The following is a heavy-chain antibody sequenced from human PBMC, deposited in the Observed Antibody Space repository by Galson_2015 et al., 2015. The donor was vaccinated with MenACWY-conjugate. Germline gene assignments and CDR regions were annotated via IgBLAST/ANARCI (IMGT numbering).Heavy chain of an antibody. Sequence: QSGAEVTKPGASVKVFCKTSGNTFPRYGVSWVRQAPGQGLEWMGWITAYNGNTNYEQKFQDRVTLTTDTSTTTAYMEVRNLRSDDTAVYNCATSGSGSNYFFDYWGQGTLVTVSS. CDR3: ATSGSGSNYFFDY. D-gene: IGHD3-10*01. V-gene: IGHV1-18*01. CDR2: ITAYNGNT. J-gene: IGHJ4*02. CDR1: GNTFPRYG.